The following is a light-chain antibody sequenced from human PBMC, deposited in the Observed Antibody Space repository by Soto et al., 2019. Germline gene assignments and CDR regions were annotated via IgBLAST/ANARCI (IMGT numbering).Light chain of an antibody. V-gene: IGLV1-40*01. CDR1: SSNIGAGYD. J-gene: IGLJ2*01. CDR2: GNS. CDR3: QSYDSSLSHVV. Sequence: QSVLTQPPSVSGAPGQRVTISCTGSSSNIGAGYDVHWYQQLPGTAPKLLIYGNSNRPSGVPDRFSGSKSGTSASLAIPGLQAEDEADYYCQSYDSSLSHVVFGGVTELTVL.